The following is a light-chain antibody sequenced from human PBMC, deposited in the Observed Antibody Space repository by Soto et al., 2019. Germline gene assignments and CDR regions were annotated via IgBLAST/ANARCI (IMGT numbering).Light chain of an antibody. CDR3: TSFTTSSIWV. V-gene: IGLV2-14*01. Sequence: QSSLTQPASVSLSPGQSITISCTGTSSDAGIYNYVSWYQQHPGKAPKLIICEVYNRPSGVSNRFSGSKSGNTASLTISGLRPEDEADYYCTSFTTSSIWVFGGGTKVTVL. CDR1: SSDAGIYNY. CDR2: EVY. J-gene: IGLJ3*02.